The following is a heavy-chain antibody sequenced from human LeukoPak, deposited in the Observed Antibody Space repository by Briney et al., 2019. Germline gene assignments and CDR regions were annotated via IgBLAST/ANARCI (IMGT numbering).Heavy chain of an antibody. V-gene: IGHV4-59*08. CDR1: GGSISSYY. J-gene: IGHJ5*02. CDR3: AGTALDWFDP. CDR2: IYYSGST. Sequence: SETLSLTCTVSGGSISSYYWSWIRQPPGKGLEWIGYIYYSGSTNYNPSLKSRVTISVDTSKNQFSLKLSSVTAADTAVYYCAGTALDWFDPWGQGTLVTVSS.